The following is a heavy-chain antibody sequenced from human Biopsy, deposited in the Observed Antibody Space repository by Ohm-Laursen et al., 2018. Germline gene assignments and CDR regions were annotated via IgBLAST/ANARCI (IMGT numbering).Heavy chain of an antibody. Sequence: SLRLSCAASGFTLNKHGMQRVRQAPGKGLEWVAFIFYDGSNTYYADSVKGRFTISRDNSKNTVYLQMNSLRVEDTAVYYCAKGRHTLLDAFDFWGQGTLVTVSS. J-gene: IGHJ3*01. D-gene: IGHD2/OR15-2a*01. V-gene: IGHV3-33*06. CDR3: AKGRHTLLDAFDF. CDR2: IFYDGSNT. CDR1: GFTLNKHG.